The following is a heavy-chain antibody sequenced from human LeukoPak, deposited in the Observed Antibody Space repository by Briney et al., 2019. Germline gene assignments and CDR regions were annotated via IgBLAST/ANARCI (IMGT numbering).Heavy chain of an antibody. CDR2: IYDSGST. J-gene: IGHJ5*02. Sequence: PSETLSLTCTVSGGSIRSSYYYWGWIRQPPGKGLGWIGSIYDSGSTYYNPSLKSRVTISVDTSKNQFSLKLSSVTAADTAVYYCAREGRDGDYAWFDPWGQGTLVTVSS. V-gene: IGHV4-39*07. CDR3: AREGRDGDYAWFDP. CDR1: GGSIRSSYYY. D-gene: IGHD4-17*01.